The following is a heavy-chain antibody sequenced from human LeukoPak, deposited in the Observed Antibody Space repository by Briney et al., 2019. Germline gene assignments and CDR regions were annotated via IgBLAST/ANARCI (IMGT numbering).Heavy chain of an antibody. Sequence: ASVKVSCKASGYTFTGYYMHWVRQAPGQGLGWMGWINPNSGGTNYAQKFQGRVTMTRDTSISTAYMELSRLRSDDTAVYYCARDLSIAARPGWFDPWGQGTLVTVSS. CDR3: ARDLSIAARPGWFDP. CDR1: GYTFTGYY. J-gene: IGHJ5*02. CDR2: INPNSGGT. V-gene: IGHV1-2*02. D-gene: IGHD6-6*01.